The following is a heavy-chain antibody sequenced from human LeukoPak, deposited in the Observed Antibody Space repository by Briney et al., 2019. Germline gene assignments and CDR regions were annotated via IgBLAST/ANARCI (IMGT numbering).Heavy chain of an antibody. Sequence: ASVKVSCKTSGYTFTTYDINWVRQAPGQGLEWMGWVSSYNGDTNYAQKFQGRVTMTTDTSTSTAYLELRSLRLDDTAVYYCARAGSYYNSAYPADTWGQGSLVTVSS. V-gene: IGHV1-18*01. CDR1: GYTFTTYD. CDR2: VSSYNGDT. CDR3: ARAGSYYNSAYPADT. D-gene: IGHD3-10*01. J-gene: IGHJ5*02.